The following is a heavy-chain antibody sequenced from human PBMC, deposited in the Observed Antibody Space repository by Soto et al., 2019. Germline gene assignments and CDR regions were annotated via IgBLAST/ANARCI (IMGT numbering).Heavy chain of an antibody. J-gene: IGHJ6*02. CDR3: ARDQDGRRDYYYYYGMDV. Sequence: GGSLRLSCAASGFTFSSYGMHWVRQAPGKGLEWVAVIWYDGSNKYYADSVKGRFTISRDNSKNTLYLQMNSLRAEDTAVYYCARDQDGRRDYYYYYGMDVWGQGTTVTVSS. CDR2: IWYDGSNK. CDR1: GFTFSSYG. D-gene: IGHD2-15*01. V-gene: IGHV3-33*01.